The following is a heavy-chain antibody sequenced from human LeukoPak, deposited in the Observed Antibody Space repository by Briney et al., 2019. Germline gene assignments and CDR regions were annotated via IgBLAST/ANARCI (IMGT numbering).Heavy chain of an antibody. CDR2: IRYGGSNK. D-gene: IGHD3-22*01. V-gene: IGHV3-30*02. Sequence: PGGSLRLSCAASGFTFSSDGMHWVRQTPGKGLEWVAFIRYGGSNKYYADSVKGRFTISRDNSKNTLYLQMNSLRPEDTAVFYCAKDSMSESSGYYLLDYWGQGTLVTVSS. CDR3: AKDSMSESSGYYLLDY. CDR1: GFTFSSDG. J-gene: IGHJ4*02.